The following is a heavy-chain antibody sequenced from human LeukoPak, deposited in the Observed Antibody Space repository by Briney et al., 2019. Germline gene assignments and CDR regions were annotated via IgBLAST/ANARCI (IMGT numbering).Heavy chain of an antibody. J-gene: IGHJ4*02. V-gene: IGHV4-34*01. CDR1: GGSISNYY. D-gene: IGHD3-22*01. Sequence: SETLSLTCSVSGGSISNYYWSWIRQPPGKGLEWIGEINHSGSTNYNPSLKSRVTISVDTSKNQFSLKLSSVTAADTAVYYCAVKPGYYYDSSGYYNWGQGTLVTVSS. CDR3: AVKPGYYYDSSGYYN. CDR2: INHSGST.